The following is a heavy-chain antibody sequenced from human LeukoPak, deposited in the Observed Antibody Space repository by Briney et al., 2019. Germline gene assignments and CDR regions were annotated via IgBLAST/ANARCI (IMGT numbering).Heavy chain of an antibody. D-gene: IGHD2-15*01. CDR2: ISAYSGNT. CDR3: ARDGVGGYCSGGSCRMGFDP. CDR1: GYTFTSYG. V-gene: IGHV1-18*01. J-gene: IGHJ5*02. Sequence: ASVKLSCKASGYTFTSYGISWVRQAPGQGLEWMGWISAYSGNTNYAQKLQGRVTMTTDTSTSTAYMELRSLRSDDTAVYYCARDGVGGYCSGGSCRMGFDPWGQGTLVTVSS.